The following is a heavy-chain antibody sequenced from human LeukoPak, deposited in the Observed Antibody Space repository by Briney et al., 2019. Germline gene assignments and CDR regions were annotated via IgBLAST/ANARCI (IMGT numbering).Heavy chain of an antibody. CDR3: ARGGWDPYEDHY. CDR2: IIPIFGTA. J-gene: IGHJ4*02. V-gene: IGHV1-69*01. CDR1: GGTFSSYA. Sequence: SSVTVSCKASGGTFSSYAISWVRQAPGQGLEWMGGIIPIFGTANSAQKFQGRVTITADESTSTAYMELSSLRSEDTAVYYCARGGWDPYEDHYWGQGTLVSVYS. D-gene: IGHD1-26*01.